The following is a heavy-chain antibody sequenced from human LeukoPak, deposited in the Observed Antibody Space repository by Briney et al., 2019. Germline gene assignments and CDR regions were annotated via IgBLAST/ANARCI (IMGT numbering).Heavy chain of an antibody. CDR2: IYYSGST. Sequence: SETLSLTCTVSGGSISSGGYYWSWIRQHPGKGLEWIGYIYYSGSTYYNPSLKSRVTISVDTSKNQFSPKLSSVTAADTAVYYCAREGGYCSSTSCYADFDYWGQGTLVTVSS. CDR1: GGSISSGGYY. J-gene: IGHJ4*02. D-gene: IGHD2-2*03. V-gene: IGHV4-31*03. CDR3: AREGGYCSSTSCYADFDY.